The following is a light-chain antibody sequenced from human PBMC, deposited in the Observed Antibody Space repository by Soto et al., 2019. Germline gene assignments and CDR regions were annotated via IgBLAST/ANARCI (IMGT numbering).Light chain of an antibody. Sequence: QSVLTQPPSASGSPGQSVTISCTGTSSDVGGYNYVSWYQQHPGKAPKLMIYEVSKRPSGVPDRFSGSKSGNTASLTVSGLQAEDEADYYCSSFAGFNAHVVFGGGTKVTVL. CDR2: EVS. CDR3: SSFAGFNAHVV. CDR1: SSDVGGYNY. J-gene: IGLJ2*01. V-gene: IGLV2-8*01.